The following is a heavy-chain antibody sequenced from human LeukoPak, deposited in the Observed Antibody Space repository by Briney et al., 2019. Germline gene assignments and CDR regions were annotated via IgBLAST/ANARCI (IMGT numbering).Heavy chain of an antibody. J-gene: IGHJ4*02. CDR2: IIPIFGTA. CDR3: ARHSHNYDFWSGYPLDY. D-gene: IGHD3-3*01. V-gene: IGHV1-69*05. CDR1: GGTFSSYA. Sequence: SVKVSCKASGGTFSSYAIGWVRQAPGQGLEWMGGIIPIFGTANYAQKFQGRVTITTDESTSTAYMELSSLRSEDTAVYYCARHSHNYDFWSGYPLDYWGQGTLVTVSS.